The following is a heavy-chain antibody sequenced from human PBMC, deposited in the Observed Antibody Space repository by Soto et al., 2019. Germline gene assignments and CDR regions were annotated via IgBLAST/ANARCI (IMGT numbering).Heavy chain of an antibody. J-gene: IGHJ4*02. CDR2: IYYSGST. CDR3: ARSSDYYDSSGYFVFGY. CDR1: GGSISSGGYY. Sequence: LSLTCTVSGGSISSGGYYWSWIRQHPGKGLEWIGYIYYSGSTYYNPSLKSRVTISVDTSKNQFSLKLSSVTAADTAVYYCARSSDYYDSSGYFVFGYWGQGTLVTVSS. D-gene: IGHD3-22*01. V-gene: IGHV4-31*03.